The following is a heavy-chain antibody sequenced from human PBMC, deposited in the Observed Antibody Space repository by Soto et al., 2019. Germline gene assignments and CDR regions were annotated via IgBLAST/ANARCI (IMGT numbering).Heavy chain of an antibody. J-gene: IGHJ6*02. Sequence: GGSLRLSCAASGFTFSSYSMNWVRQAPGKGLEWVSYISSSSSTIYYADSVKGRFTISRGNAKNSLYLQMNSLRDEDTAVYYCARDSITIFGVVIAQGYYGMGVWGQGTTVTVSS. CDR3: ARDSITIFGVVIAQGYYGMGV. CDR2: ISSSSSTI. D-gene: IGHD3-3*01. V-gene: IGHV3-48*02. CDR1: GFTFSSYS.